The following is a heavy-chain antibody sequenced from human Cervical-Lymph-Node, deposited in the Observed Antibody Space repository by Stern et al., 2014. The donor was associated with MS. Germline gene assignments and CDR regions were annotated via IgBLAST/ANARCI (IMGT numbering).Heavy chain of an antibody. CDR2: MWFDGSNV. CDR1: GFTFSSCA. D-gene: IGHD6-13*01. V-gene: IGHV3-33*01. J-gene: IGHJ4*02. CDR3: ARSRPGSSWLTDY. Sequence: DQLVASGGGVVQPGRSLRLSCATSGFTFSSCAMHLVRLAPGTGLVCVFVMWFDGSNVYYGDSVKGRFTISRDNSRSTLYLQMNSLRVEDTAVYYCARSRPGSSWLTDYWGQGTLVTVSS.